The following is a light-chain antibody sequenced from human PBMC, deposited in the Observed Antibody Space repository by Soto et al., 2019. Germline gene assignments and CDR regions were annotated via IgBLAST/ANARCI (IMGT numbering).Light chain of an antibody. CDR3: SSYSGSHTYEV. CDR2: DVI. Sequence: QSALTQPRSVSGSPGQSVTISCTGTSSDVGAYNFVSWYQQNPGKAPKLILYDVIKRPSGVPDRFSGSKSGNTASLTISGLQTEDDADYHWSSYSGSHTYEVFGGGTKLTVL. V-gene: IGLV2-11*01. J-gene: IGLJ3*02. CDR1: SSDVGAYNF.